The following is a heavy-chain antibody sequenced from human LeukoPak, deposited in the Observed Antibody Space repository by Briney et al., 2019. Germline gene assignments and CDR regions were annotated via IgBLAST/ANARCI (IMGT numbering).Heavy chain of an antibody. CDR2: IKQDESEK. D-gene: IGHD1-26*01. V-gene: IGHV3-7*01. CDR1: GFTFSSYW. Sequence: PGGALRLSCAASGFTFSSYWMSWVRQAPGKGLEWVANIKQDESEKYYVDSVKGRFTISRDNAKNSLYLQMNSLRADDTALYYCARGSGSANAFDIWGQGTMVTVSS. CDR3: ARGSGSANAFDI. J-gene: IGHJ3*02.